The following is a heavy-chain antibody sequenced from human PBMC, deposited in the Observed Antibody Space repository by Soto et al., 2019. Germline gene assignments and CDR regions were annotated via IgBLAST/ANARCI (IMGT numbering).Heavy chain of an antibody. CDR2: INHSGST. CDR1: GGSFSCYY. CDR3: ARATMIPGYFDY. J-gene: IGHJ4*02. D-gene: IGHD3-22*01. V-gene: IGHV4-34*01. Sequence: SETLSRTCAVYGGSFSCYYWSWIRQPPGKGLEWIGEINHSGSTNYNPSLKSRVTISVDTSKNQFSLKLSSVTAADTAVYYCARATMIPGYFDYWGQGTLVTVSS.